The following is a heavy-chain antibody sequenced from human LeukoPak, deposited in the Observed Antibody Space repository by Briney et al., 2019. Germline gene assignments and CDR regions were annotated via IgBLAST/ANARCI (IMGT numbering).Heavy chain of an antibody. CDR2: IHANSGKA. CDR1: GYTFRDYE. CDR3: ARGHYGGNRYFDN. D-gene: IGHD4-23*01. J-gene: IGHJ4*02. Sequence: ASVRDSCKSSGYTFRDYEINWVRQAPGLGLEWVAWIHANSGKAGSAQKFQGRVTLTRDTSTETAFMELSGLTSDDSATYFCARGHYGGNRYFDNWGQGTLVTVSS. V-gene: IGHV1-8*01.